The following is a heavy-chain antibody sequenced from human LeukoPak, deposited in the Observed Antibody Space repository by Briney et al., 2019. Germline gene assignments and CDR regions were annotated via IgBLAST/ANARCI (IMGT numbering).Heavy chain of an antibody. CDR1: GYAFTDFY. D-gene: IGHD3-10*01. CDR3: ARDLDYGSGSFSN. V-gene: IGHV1-2*02. J-gene: IGHJ4*02. CDR2: INPNSGGT. Sequence: ASVKVSCTASGYAFTDFYIHWVRQAPGQGLEWMGWINPNSGGTTYAQKFQGRVTMTTDTSISTAYFELNGLRSDDTAVYYCARDLDYGSGSFSNWGQGAIVTVSS.